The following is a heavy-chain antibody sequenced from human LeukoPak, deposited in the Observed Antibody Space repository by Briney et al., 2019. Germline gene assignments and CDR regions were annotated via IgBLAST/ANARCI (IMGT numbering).Heavy chain of an antibody. D-gene: IGHD3-22*01. CDR1: GFTFSSYW. J-gene: IGHJ4*02. CDR2: INHDGSKN. V-gene: IGHV3-7*05. Sequence: GGSLRLSCAASGFTFSSYWMSWVRQAPGKGLEWVANINHDGSKNYYVDSVKGRFTISRDNAKNSLYLQMNSLRAEDTAVYYCARDYYYESSGSVYWGQGTQVTVSS. CDR3: ARDYYYESSGSVY.